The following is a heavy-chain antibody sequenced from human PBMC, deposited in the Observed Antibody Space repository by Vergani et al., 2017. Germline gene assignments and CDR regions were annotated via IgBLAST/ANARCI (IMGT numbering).Heavy chain of an antibody. J-gene: IGHJ4*02. Sequence: EVQLVQSGAEVKKPGESLRISCKASGYTFTSHWIGWARQMPGKGLEWIGIIFPSDSYTRYSPSFQGQVIISVDKSITTAYLQWNSLRTSDTAMYYCAKRIGAYSYGLDSWGQGTLVTVSS. CDR2: IFPSDSYT. V-gene: IGHV5-51*01. D-gene: IGHD5-18*01. CDR1: GYTFTSHW. CDR3: AKRIGAYSYGLDS.